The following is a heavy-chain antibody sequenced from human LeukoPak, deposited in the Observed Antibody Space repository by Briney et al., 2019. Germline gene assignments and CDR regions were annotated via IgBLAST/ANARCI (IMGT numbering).Heavy chain of an antibody. J-gene: IGHJ4*02. Sequence: ASVKVSCKASGGTFSSYAISWVRQAPGQGLEWMGGIIPIFGTANYAQKFQGRVTITADESTSTAYMELSSLRSEDTAVYYCARDLKKRSIFDYWGQGTLVTVSS. CDR2: IIPIFGTA. V-gene: IGHV1-69*01. CDR1: GGTFSSYA. CDR3: ARDLKKRSIFDY. D-gene: IGHD6-13*01.